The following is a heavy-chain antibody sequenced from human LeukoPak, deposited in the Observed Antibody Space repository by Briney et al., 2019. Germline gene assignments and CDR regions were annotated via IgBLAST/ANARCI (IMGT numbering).Heavy chain of an antibody. V-gene: IGHV5-51*01. J-gene: IGHJ3*02. CDR2: VYPPDSDT. CDR3: ARKYCSRTTCYMAFDI. CDR1: GYSFTSFW. Sequence: RGESLKISCKGSGYSFTSFWIGWARQMPGKGLEWMGIVYPPDSDTRYSPSFKGQVTISADKSITTAYLQWSSLKASDTATYYCARKYCSRTTCYMAFDIWGQGTMVTVSS. D-gene: IGHD2-2*02.